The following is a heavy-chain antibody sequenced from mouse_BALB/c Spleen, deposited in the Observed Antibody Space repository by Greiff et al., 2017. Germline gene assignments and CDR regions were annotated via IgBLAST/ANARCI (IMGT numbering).Heavy chain of an antibody. CDR1: GFTFSSYG. D-gene: IGHD2-14*01. V-gene: IGHV5-6-3*01. Sequence: EVNVVESGGGLVQPGGSLKLSCAASGFTFSSYGMSWVRQTPDKRLELVATINSNGGSTYYPDSVKGRFTISRDNAKNTLYLQMSSLKSEDTAMYYCARDRGYRYSFDYWGQGTTLTVSS. J-gene: IGHJ2*01. CDR3: ARDRGYRYSFDY. CDR2: INSNGGST.